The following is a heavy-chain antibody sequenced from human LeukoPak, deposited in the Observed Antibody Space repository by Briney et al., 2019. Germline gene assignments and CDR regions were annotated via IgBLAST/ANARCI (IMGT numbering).Heavy chain of an antibody. J-gene: IGHJ4*02. D-gene: IGHD3-22*01. V-gene: IGHV1-18*01. Sequence: ASVKVSCKASGYTFTSYGISWVRRAPGQGLEWMGWISAYNGNTNYAQKLQGRVTMTTDTSTSTADMELRSLRSDDTAVYYCARDEPMSYLDYWGQGTLVTVSS. CDR1: GYTFTSYG. CDR2: ISAYNGNT. CDR3: ARDEPMSYLDY.